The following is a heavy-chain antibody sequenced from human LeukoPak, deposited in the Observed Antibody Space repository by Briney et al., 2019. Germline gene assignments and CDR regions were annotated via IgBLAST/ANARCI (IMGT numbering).Heavy chain of an antibody. CDR2: INHSGST. D-gene: IGHD2-21*02. Sequence: PSETLSLTCTVYGGSFSGYYWSWIRQPPGKGLEWIGEINHSGSTNYNPSLKSRVTISVDTSKNQFSLKLSSVTAADTAVHYCAIAYCGGDCWEGAFDIWGQGTMVTVSS. V-gene: IGHV4-34*01. J-gene: IGHJ3*02. CDR3: AIAYCGGDCWEGAFDI. CDR1: GGSFSGYY.